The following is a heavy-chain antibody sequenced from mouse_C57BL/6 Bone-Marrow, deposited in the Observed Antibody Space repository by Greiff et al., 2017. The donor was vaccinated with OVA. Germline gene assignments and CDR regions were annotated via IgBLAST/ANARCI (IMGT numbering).Heavy chain of an antibody. CDR2: IRNKANNHAT. CDR3: TRKRGTEYAMDY. Sequence: EVKLMESGGGLVQPGGSMKLSCAASGFTFSDAWMDWVRQSPEKGLEWVAEIRNKANNHATYYAESVKGRFTISRDDSKSSVYLQMNSLRAEDTGIYYCTRKRGTEYAMDYWGQGTSVTVSS. D-gene: IGHD3-3*01. J-gene: IGHJ4*01. CDR1: GFTFSDAW. V-gene: IGHV6-6*01.